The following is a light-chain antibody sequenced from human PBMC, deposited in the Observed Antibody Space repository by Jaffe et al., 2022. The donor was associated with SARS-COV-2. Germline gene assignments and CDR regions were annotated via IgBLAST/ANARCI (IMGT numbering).Light chain of an antibody. CDR3: QQRGNWPLT. Sequence: EIVLTQSPATLSLSPGERATLSCRASQSVSSYLVWYQQKPGQAPRLLMHDASNRATGIPARFSGSGSGTDFTLSISSLEPEDFAVYYCQQRGNWPLTFGGGTKVEIK. J-gene: IGKJ4*01. CDR2: DAS. CDR1: QSVSSY. V-gene: IGKV3-11*01.